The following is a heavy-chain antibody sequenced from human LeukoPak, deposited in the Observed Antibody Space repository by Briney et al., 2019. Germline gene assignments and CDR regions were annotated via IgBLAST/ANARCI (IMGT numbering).Heavy chain of an antibody. CDR2: ISDSGSTI. J-gene: IGHJ4*02. V-gene: IGHV3-11*01. Sequence: GGSLRLSCAASEFVFSDYYMSWIRQAPGKGLEWVSYISDSGSTIYYADSVKGRFTISRDNVKNLLYLQMNGLRAEDTAVYYCAREMEGDYGSGTFFDLWDQGNMVTVSS. CDR3: AREMEGDYGSGTFFDL. CDR1: EFVFSDYY. D-gene: IGHD3-10*01.